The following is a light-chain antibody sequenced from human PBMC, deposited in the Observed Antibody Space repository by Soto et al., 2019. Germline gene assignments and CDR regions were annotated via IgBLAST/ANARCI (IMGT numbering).Light chain of an antibody. Sequence: EIVMPQSPATLSVSPGERATLSCRASQSVSSNLAWYHQTPGQAPRLLIYGASTRDTGIPARFSGSGSGTEFTLTISSLQSEDFAVYYCQQYNNWPPYTFGQGTKLEIK. CDR3: QQYNNWPPYT. CDR2: GAS. CDR1: QSVSSN. J-gene: IGKJ2*01. V-gene: IGKV3-15*01.